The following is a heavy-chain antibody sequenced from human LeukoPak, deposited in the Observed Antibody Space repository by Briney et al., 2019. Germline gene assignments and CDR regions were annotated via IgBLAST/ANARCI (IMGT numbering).Heavy chain of an antibody. CDR3: ARVLSGSWLWF. D-gene: IGHD5-18*01. Sequence: EASVKVSCKASGGTFSSYAITWVRQAPGQGLEWMGRIIPTLEIANYAQKFQGRVTITADKSTSTAYMGLSSLRPEDTAVYYCARVLSGSWLWFWAQGTLVTVSS. CDR1: GGTFSSYA. J-gene: IGHJ4*02. CDR2: IIPTLEIA. V-gene: IGHV1-69*04.